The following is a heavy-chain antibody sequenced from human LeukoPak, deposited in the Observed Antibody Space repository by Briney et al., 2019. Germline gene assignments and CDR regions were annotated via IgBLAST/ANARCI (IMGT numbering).Heavy chain of an antibody. CDR1: GFTFSSYA. CDR3: AKDAPDRSSSGKFDY. CDR2: ISASGGRT. J-gene: IGHJ4*02. V-gene: IGHV3-23*01. Sequence: PGGSLRLSCAASGFTFSSYAMSWVRQAPGKGLEWVSAISASGGRTYHADSVKGRFSISRDNSKNTLYLQMNSLRSEDTALYYCAKDAPDRSSSGKFDYWGQGTLVTVSS. D-gene: IGHD6-6*01.